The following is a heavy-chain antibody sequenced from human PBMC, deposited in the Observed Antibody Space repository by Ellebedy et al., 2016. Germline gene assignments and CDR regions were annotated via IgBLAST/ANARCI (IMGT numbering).Heavy chain of an antibody. V-gene: IGHV3-23*01. D-gene: IGHD6-6*01. CDR1: GFTFRNYG. Sequence: GESLKISXASSGFTFRNYGMSWVRQAPGKGLEWVSSLSGSGGDTYYADSVKGRFTISRDNSKNTLYLQMHSLRAEDTALYYCAKPAPPGAQLVLDYWGQGTLVTVSS. J-gene: IGHJ4*02. CDR2: LSGSGGDT. CDR3: AKPAPPGAQLVLDY.